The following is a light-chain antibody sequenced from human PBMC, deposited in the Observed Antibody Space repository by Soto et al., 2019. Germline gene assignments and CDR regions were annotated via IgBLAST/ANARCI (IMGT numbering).Light chain of an antibody. CDR2: GAS. CDR1: QSVSRN. V-gene: IGKV3-15*01. J-gene: IGKJ1*01. Sequence: EVVMTQSPATLSVSPGERATLSCRASQSVSRNLAWYQRKPGQSPRLLIYGASTRATGIPARFSGSGSGTDFTLTNSSLQSEDCAVYYCQQYTFWPQTFGQGTKVDIK. CDR3: QQYTFWPQT.